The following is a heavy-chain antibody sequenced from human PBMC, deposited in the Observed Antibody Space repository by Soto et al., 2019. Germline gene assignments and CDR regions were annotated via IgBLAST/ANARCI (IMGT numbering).Heavy chain of an antibody. V-gene: IGHV3-74*01. CDR3: ARGIQNYYGMDV. Sequence: EVQLVESGGGLVQPGGSLRLSCAASGFTFSNYWIHWVRQAPGKGLVWVSRINSDGSSTNYADSVKGRFTISRDNAKNTVYLQMNSLRVEDTAVYYCARGIQNYYGMDVWGQGTTVTVSS. J-gene: IGHJ6*02. CDR2: INSDGSST. CDR1: GFTFSNYW.